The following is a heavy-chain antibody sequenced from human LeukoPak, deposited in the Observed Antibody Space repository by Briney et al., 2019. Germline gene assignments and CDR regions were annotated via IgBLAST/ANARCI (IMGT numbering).Heavy chain of an antibody. V-gene: IGHV3-48*03. J-gene: IGHJ4*02. CDR3: ARDRDVVAVAGPGFFDY. Sequence: GGSLRLSCAASGFTFSSYEMNWVRQAPGKGLEWVSYISSSGSTIYYADSVKGRFTISRDNAKNPLYLQMNSLRAEDTAVYYCARDRDVVAVAGPGFFDYWGQGTLVTVSS. D-gene: IGHD6-19*01. CDR1: GFTFSSYE. CDR2: ISSSGSTI.